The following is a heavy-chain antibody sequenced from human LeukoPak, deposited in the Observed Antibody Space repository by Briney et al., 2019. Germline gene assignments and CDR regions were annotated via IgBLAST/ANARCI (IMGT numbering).Heavy chain of an antibody. J-gene: IGHJ5*02. D-gene: IGHD6-13*01. Sequence: GGSLRLSCAASGFTFSGSAMHWVRQASGKGLEWVGRIRSKANSYATAYAASVKGRFTISRDDSKNTAYLQMNSLKTEDTAVYYCATGGIIAAAHNWFDPWGQGTLVTVSS. CDR2: IRSKANSYAT. CDR3: ATGGIIAAAHNWFDP. CDR1: GFTFSGSA. V-gene: IGHV3-73*01.